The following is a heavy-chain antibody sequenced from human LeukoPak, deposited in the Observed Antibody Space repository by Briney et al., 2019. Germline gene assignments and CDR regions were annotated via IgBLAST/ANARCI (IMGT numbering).Heavy chain of an antibody. CDR1: GFTVSSNY. CDR2: ISGSGDNT. J-gene: IGHJ4*02. CDR3: AKDSTLLWVGELSVTYFDY. V-gene: IGHV3-23*01. D-gene: IGHD3-10*01. Sequence: SGGSLRLSCAASGFTVSSNYMTWVRQAPGKGLEWVSAISGSGDNTYYADSVKGRFTISRDNSKNTLYLQMNSLRAEDTAIYYCAKDSTLLWVGELSVTYFDYWGQGTLVTVSS.